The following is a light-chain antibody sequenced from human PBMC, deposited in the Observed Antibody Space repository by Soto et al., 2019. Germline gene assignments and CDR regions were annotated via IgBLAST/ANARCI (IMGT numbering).Light chain of an antibody. CDR3: SSYTSSSTNV. V-gene: IGLV2-14*01. J-gene: IGLJ1*01. CDR1: SSDVGGYNF. CDR2: EVN. Sequence: QSALTQPASVSGSPGQSITISCTGTSSDVGGYNFVSWYQHHPGKAPKLMIFEVNKRPSGVSNRFSGSKSGNTAFLTISGLQAEDEADYYCSSYTSSSTNVFGTGTKLTVL.